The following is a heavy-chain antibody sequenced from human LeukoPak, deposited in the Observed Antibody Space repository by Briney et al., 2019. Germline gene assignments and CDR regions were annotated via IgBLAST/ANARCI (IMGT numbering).Heavy chain of an antibody. CDR1: GGSFSGYY. V-gene: IGHV4-34*01. J-gene: IGHJ4*02. Sequence: SETLSLTCAVYGGSFSGYYWSWIRQPPGKGLEWIGEINHSGSTNYNPSLKSRVTISVDTSKNQFSLKLSSVTAADTAVYHCAREGYSGSPHFDYWGQGTLVTVSS. CDR2: INHSGST. D-gene: IGHD1-26*01. CDR3: AREGYSGSPHFDY.